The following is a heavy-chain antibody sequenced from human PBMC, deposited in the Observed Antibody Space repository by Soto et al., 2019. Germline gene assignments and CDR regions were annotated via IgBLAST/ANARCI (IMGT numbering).Heavy chain of an antibody. CDR2: VRGDNGHT. D-gene: IGHD2-15*01. CDR3: ARDIGYCRSGTCYREWFDP. Sequence: QVQLVQSGAEVKKPGASVKVSCKASGYTFTTHGISWVRQVPGQGLEWMGWVRGDNGHTNYAQSLQGRVPMTTDTSTNPAHMELRSLTSADTAVYYCARDIGYCRSGTCYREWFDPWGQGTLVTVSS. J-gene: IGHJ5*02. CDR1: GYTFTTHG. V-gene: IGHV1-18*01.